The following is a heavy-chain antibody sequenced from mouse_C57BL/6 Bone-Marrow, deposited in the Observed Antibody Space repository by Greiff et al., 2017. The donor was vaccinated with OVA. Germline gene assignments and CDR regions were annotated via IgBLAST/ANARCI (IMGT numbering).Heavy chain of an antibody. CDR3: ARSTYYSSYPFAY. V-gene: IGHV1-55*01. J-gene: IGHJ3*01. D-gene: IGHD2-5*01. CDR2: IYPGSGST. Sequence: QVQLQQPGAELVKPGASVTMSCKASGYTFTSYWITWVKQRPGQGLEWIGDIYPGSGSTNYNEKFKSKATLTVDTSSSTAYMQLSSLTSEDSAVYYCARSTYYSSYPFAYWGQGTLVTVSA. CDR1: GYTFTSYW.